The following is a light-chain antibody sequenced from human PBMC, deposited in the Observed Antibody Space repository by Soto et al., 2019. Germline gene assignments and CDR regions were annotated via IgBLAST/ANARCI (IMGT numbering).Light chain of an antibody. CDR3: QQYGSSPHT. V-gene: IGKV3-20*01. J-gene: IGKJ2*01. CDR1: QSVSSSY. Sequence: EIVLTQSPGTLSLSPGERATLSCRASQSVSSSYLAWYQHKPGQAPRLLIYGASSRATGIPDRFSGSGSRADFTLTISRLEPEDVAVYYCQQYGSSPHTFGQGTKLEIK. CDR2: GAS.